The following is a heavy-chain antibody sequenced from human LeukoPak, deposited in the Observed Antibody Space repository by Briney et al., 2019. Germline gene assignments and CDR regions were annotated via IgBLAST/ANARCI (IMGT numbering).Heavy chain of an antibody. CDR1: GGPISCGPYY. D-gene: IGHD1-26*01. Sequence: PSETLSLTCTVSGGPISCGPYYWSWIRQHPGKGLEWIGYINYSGSAYYTPALKSRLTISVDTSMNQFALRLISVTAADTALYYCARKSGSYSAEDFDIWGQGTMVTV. CDR3: ARKSGSYSAEDFDI. CDR2: INYSGSA. J-gene: IGHJ3*02. V-gene: IGHV4-31*03.